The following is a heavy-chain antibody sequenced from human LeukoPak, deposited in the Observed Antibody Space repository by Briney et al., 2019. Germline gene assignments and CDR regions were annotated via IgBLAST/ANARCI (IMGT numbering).Heavy chain of an antibody. Sequence: SSVKVSCKASGGTFSSYAISWVRQAPGQGLEWMGRIIPIFGTANYAQKFQGRVTITTDESTSTAYMELSSLRSEDTAVYYCARGAAAAVYYYYYYYMDVGGKGTTVTVSS. CDR2: IIPIFGTA. V-gene: IGHV1-69*05. CDR3: ARGAAAAVYYYYYYYMDV. J-gene: IGHJ6*03. D-gene: IGHD6-13*01. CDR1: GGTFSSYA.